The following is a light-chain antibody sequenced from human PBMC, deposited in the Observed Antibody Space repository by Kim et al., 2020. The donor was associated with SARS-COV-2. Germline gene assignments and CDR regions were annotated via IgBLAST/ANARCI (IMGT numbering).Light chain of an antibody. CDR3: NSWDSSGNHNWV. V-gene: IGLV3-19*02. Sequence: SSELTQDPAVSVALGQTVRITCQGDSLRSYYASWYQQKPGQAPVRVIYGKNNRPSGIPDRFSGSSSGNTAPLTITGAQAEDEADYYCNSWDSSGNHNWVFGGGTQLTVL. CDR2: GKN. CDR1: SLRSYY. J-gene: IGLJ3*02.